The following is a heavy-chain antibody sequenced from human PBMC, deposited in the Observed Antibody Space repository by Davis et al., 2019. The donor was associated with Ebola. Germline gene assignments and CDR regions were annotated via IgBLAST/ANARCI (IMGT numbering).Heavy chain of an antibody. J-gene: IGHJ5*02. CDR2: FYYSGST. Sequence: MPSETLSLTCTVSGGSVSSGSYYWSWIRQPPGKGLAWIGCFYYSGSTNYNPSLKSRVTISIDTSKNQFSLKLSSVTAADTAVYYCARGPPPYCSGGSCYGDWFDPWGQGTLVTVSS. CDR1: GGSVSSGSYY. D-gene: IGHD2-15*01. CDR3: ARGPPPYCSGGSCYGDWFDP. V-gene: IGHV4-61*01.